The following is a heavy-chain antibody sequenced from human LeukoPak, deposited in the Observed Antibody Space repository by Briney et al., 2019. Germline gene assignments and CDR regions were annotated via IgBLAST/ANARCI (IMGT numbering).Heavy chain of an antibody. D-gene: IGHD2-2*01. CDR3: ARGVVPAAGRAFDI. CDR1: GGSISSYY. CDR2: IYTSGST. V-gene: IGHV4-4*07. Sequence: SETLSLTCTVSGGSISSYYWSWIRQPAGKGLEWIGRIYTSGSTNYNPSLKSRVTMSVDTSKNQFSLKLGSVTAADTAVYYCARGVVPAAGRAFDIWGQGTMVTVSS. J-gene: IGHJ3*02.